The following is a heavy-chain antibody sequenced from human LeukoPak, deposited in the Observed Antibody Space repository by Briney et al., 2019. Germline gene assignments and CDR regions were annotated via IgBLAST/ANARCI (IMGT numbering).Heavy chain of an antibody. Sequence: PGRSLRLSCTASGFTFGDYAMSWVRQAPGKGLEWVGFIRSKAYGGTTEYAASVKGRFTISRDDSKSIAYLQMNSLKTEDTAVYYCAKDGGYYGSGSYYIGNWFDYWGQGTLVTVSS. D-gene: IGHD3-10*01. V-gene: IGHV3-49*04. CDR1: GFTFGDYA. J-gene: IGHJ4*02. CDR3: AKDGGYYGSGSYYIGNWFDY. CDR2: IRSKAYGGTT.